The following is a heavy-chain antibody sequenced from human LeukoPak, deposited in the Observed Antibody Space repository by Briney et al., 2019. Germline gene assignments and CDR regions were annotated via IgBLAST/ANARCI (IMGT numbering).Heavy chain of an antibody. D-gene: IGHD2-2*01. V-gene: IGHV3-21*05. Sequence: PGGSLRLSCAASGFTFSSYWMSWVRQAPGKGLEWVSYINDDSTDVHYADSVKGRFSISRDNARNTLYLQLSSLRAEDTAVYYCARDTFQPGLIDSWGQGTLVTVSS. J-gene: IGHJ4*02. CDR3: ARDTFQPGLIDS. CDR1: GFTFSSYW. CDR2: INDDSTDV.